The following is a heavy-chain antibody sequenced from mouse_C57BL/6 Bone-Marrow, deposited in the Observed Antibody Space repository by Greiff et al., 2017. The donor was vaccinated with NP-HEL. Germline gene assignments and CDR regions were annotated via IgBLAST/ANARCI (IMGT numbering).Heavy chain of an antibody. J-gene: IGHJ4*01. CDR1: GFNIKDDY. Sequence: VQLQQSGAELVRPGASVKLSCTASGFNIKDDYMHWVKQRPEQGLEWIGWIDPENGDTEYASKFQGKATITADTSSNTAYLQLSSLTSEDTAVYYCTRGIYYDYDLRDYWGQGTSVTVSS. CDR3: TRGIYYDYDLRDY. D-gene: IGHD2-4*01. CDR2: IDPENGDT. V-gene: IGHV14-4*01.